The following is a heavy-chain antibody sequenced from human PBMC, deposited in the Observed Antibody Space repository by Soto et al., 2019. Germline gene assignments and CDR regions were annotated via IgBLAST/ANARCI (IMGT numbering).Heavy chain of an antibody. Sequence: QVQLVQSGAEVKKPGSSVKVSCTASGGSFSRQDVNWVRQAPGQGIEWMGGIIPIFGTVNYAQRFQDRVTITADESKITVYSELSSLRSADSAVYYCARRGDFGNYVFDYWGQGTLVTVSS. CDR3: ARRGDFGNYVFDY. V-gene: IGHV1-69*01. D-gene: IGHD3-16*01. J-gene: IGHJ4*02. CDR1: GGSFSRQD. CDR2: IIPIFGTV.